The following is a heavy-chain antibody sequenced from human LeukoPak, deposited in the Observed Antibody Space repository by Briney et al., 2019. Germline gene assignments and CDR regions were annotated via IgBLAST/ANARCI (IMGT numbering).Heavy chain of an antibody. CDR1: GYTFIDYY. CDR2: INPHSGDT. J-gene: IGHJ4*02. CDR3: ASIYHVWSGYYTVHHDY. Sequence: GASVKVSCKASGYTFIDYYMHWVRQAPGQGLEWMGWINPHSGDTNYAQKFQGRVTMTRDTSISTAYMELSSLRSDDTAVYYCASIYHVWSGYYTVHHDYWGQGTLVTVSS. V-gene: IGHV1-2*02. D-gene: IGHD3-3*01.